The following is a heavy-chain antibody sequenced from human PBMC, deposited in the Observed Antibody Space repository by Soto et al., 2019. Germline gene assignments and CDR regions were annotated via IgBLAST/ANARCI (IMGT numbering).Heavy chain of an antibody. V-gene: IGHV1-69*13. Sequence: GASVKISCKASGGTFSSYAISWVRQAPGQGLEWMGGIIPIFGTVNYAQKFQGRVTITADESTSTAYMELSSLRSEDTAVYYCARRSGRATTYYYYGMDVWGQGTTVTVSS. CDR3: ARRSGRATTYYYYGMDV. J-gene: IGHJ6*02. CDR1: GGTFSSYA. CDR2: IIPIFGTV. D-gene: IGHD1-26*01.